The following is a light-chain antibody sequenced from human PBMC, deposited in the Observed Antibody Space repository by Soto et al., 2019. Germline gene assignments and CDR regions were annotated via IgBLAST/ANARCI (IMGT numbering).Light chain of an antibody. CDR2: DAS. Sequence: EIVLTQSPAPLSLSPGERATLSCRASQSVSSYLAWYQQKSGQAPRLLIFDASNRATGIPARFSGSGSGTDFTLTISSLEPEDFAVYYCQQRSNWPPTFGGGTKVEIK. J-gene: IGKJ4*01. V-gene: IGKV3-11*01. CDR1: QSVSSY. CDR3: QQRSNWPPT.